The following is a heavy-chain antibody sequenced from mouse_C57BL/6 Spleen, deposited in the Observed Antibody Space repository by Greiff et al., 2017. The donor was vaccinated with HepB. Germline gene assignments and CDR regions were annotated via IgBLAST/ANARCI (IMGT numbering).Heavy chain of an antibody. Sequence: EVQLVESGGGLVKPGGSLKLSCAASGFTFSDYGMHWVRQAPEKGLEWVAYISSGSSTIYYADTVKGRFTISRDNAKNTLFLQMTSLRSEDTAMYYCARDGYYDYFDYWGQGTTLTVSS. J-gene: IGHJ2*01. CDR3: ARDGYYDYFDY. D-gene: IGHD2-3*01. V-gene: IGHV5-17*01. CDR2: ISSGSSTI. CDR1: GFTFSDYG.